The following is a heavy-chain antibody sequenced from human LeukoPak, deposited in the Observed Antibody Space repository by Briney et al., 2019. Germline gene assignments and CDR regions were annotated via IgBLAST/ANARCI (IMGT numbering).Heavy chain of an antibody. CDR3: ARASYYGSGGDY. CDR1: GFTFSSYS. V-gene: IGHV3-21*01. Sequence: PGGSLILSCAASGFTFSSYSMNWVRPAPGKGLEWVSSISSSSSYIYYADSVKGRFTISRDNAKNSLYLQVNSLRAEDTAVYYCARASYYGSGGDYWGQGTLVTVSS. J-gene: IGHJ4*02. D-gene: IGHD3-10*01. CDR2: ISSSSSYI.